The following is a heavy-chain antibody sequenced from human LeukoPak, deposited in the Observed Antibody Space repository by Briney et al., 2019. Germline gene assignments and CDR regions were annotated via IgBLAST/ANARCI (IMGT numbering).Heavy chain of an antibody. Sequence: SETLSLTCTVSAYSISSGYYWGWVRQPPGKGLEWIGSIYHSGSTYYNPSLRSRVTISVDTSKNQLSLKVRSVTAADTAVYYCARLYSGYGNYYYYMDVWGKGTTVTVSS. V-gene: IGHV4-38-2*02. CDR3: ARLYSGYGNYYYYMDV. D-gene: IGHD5-12*01. J-gene: IGHJ6*03. CDR1: AYSISSGYY. CDR2: IYHSGST.